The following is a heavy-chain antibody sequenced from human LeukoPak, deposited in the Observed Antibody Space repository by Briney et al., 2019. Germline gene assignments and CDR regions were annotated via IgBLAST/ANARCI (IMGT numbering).Heavy chain of an antibody. V-gene: IGHV1-18*01. J-gene: IGHJ4*02. Sequence: VASVKVSCKASGYTFTSYGISWVRQAPGQGLEWMGWISAYNGNTNYAQKLQGRVTMTTDTSTSTAYMELRSLRSDDTAVYYCARVITIFGVVITPDYFDYWGQGTLVTASS. D-gene: IGHD3-3*01. CDR3: ARVITIFGVVITPDYFDY. CDR2: ISAYNGNT. CDR1: GYTFTSYG.